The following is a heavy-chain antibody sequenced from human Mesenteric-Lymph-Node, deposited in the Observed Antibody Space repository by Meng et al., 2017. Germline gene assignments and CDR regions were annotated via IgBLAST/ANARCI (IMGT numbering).Heavy chain of an antibody. CDR1: GYTFTRHG. D-gene: IGHD2-2*01. V-gene: IGHV1-18*01. Sequence: ASVKVSCKASGYTFTRHGISWVRQDPGQGREWMGWSSAYNGNTKYAPKIKGRVTMTTDKTTSTAYMELRSLGSDDTAVYYCARTYCSSISCHRKIGRDYFYQYGMDLWGQGTTVTVSS. CDR2: SSAYNGNT. CDR3: ARTYCSSISCHRKIGRDYFYQYGMDL. J-gene: IGHJ6*02.